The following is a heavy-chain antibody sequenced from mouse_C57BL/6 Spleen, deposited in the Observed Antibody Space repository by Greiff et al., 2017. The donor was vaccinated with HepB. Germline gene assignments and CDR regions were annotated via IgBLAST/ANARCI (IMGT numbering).Heavy chain of an antibody. CDR1: GFSFNTYA. CDR3: VRQRELGLDY. D-gene: IGHD4-1*01. V-gene: IGHV10-1*01. CDR2: IRSKSNNYAT. J-gene: IGHJ2*01. Sequence: EVMLVESGGGLVQPKGSLKLSCAASGFSFNTYAMNWVRQAPGKGLEWVARIRSKSNNYATYYADSVKDRFTISRDDSESMLYLQMNNLKTEDTAMYYCVRQRELGLDYWGQGTTLTVSS.